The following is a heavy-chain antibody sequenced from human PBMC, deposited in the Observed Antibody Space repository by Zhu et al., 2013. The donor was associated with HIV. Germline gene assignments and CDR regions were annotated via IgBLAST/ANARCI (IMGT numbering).Heavy chain of an antibody. CDR2: INPSGGST. CDR1: GYTFTSYY. J-gene: IGHJ3*02. Sequence: QVQLVQSGAEVKKPGASVKVSCKASGYTFTSYYMHWVRQAPGQGLEWMGIINPSGGSTSYAQKFQGRVTMTRDTSTSTVYMELSSLRSEDTAVYYCARDLTQQLWTFDIWGQGTMGHRLF. V-gene: IGHV1-46*01. D-gene: IGHD5-18*01. CDR3: ARDLTQQLWTFDI.